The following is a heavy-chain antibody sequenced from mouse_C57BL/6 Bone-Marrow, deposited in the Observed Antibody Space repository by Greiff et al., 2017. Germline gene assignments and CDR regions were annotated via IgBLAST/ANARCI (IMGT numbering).Heavy chain of an antibody. CDR1: GFTFSDYY. Sequence: VVESGGGLVQPGGSLKLSCAASGFTFSDYYMYWVRQTPEKRLEWVAYISNGGGSTYYPDTVKGRFTISRDNAKNTLYLQMSRLKSEDTAMYYCARPYYYGSSYGFAYWGQGTLVTV. CDR3: ARPYYYGSSYGFAY. CDR2: ISNGGGST. J-gene: IGHJ3*01. V-gene: IGHV5-12*01. D-gene: IGHD1-1*01.